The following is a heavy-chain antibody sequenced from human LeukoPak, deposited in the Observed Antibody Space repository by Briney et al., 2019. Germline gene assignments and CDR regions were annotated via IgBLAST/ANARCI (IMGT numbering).Heavy chain of an antibody. D-gene: IGHD3-22*01. CDR3: ARDNQYYYDSSGYLGDY. CDR2: INPNSGGT. V-gene: IGHV1-2*06. Sequence: GASVKVSCKASGYTFTGYYMHWVRQAPGQGLEWMGRINPNSGGTNYAQKFQGRVTMTTDTSISTAYMELSRLRSDDTAVYYCARDNQYYYDSSGYLGDYWGQGTLVTVSS. J-gene: IGHJ4*02. CDR1: GYTFTGYY.